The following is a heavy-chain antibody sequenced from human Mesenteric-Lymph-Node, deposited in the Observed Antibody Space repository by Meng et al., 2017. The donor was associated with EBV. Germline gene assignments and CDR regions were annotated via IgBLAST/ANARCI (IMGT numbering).Heavy chain of an antibody. Sequence: VEVGVGVGQPVSSLKLSCAASGFTFIIYGRHWVRQAPDKGLEWVAFIWYDGSDKYYADSVKGRFTISRDNSGNTVYLQMNTWRVEDTAVYFCARAGDDYNLDYWGQGTLVTVSS. D-gene: IGHD5-24*01. CDR2: IWYDGSDK. J-gene: IGHJ4*02. V-gene: IGHV3-33*01. CDR1: GFTFIIYG. CDR3: ARAGDDYNLDY.